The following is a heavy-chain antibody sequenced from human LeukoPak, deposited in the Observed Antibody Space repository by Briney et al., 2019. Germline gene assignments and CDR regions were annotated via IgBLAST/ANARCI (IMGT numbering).Heavy chain of an antibody. Sequence: SQTLSLTCAVSGGSISSGGYSWSWIRQPPGKGLEWLAYIYHSGSTFYNPSLKSRVTISVDRSKNQFSQKLSSVTAADTAVYYCARGGYSIPFDYWGQGTLVAVSS. D-gene: IGHD4-11*01. CDR2: IYHSGST. CDR3: ARGGYSIPFDY. CDR1: GGSISSGGYS. V-gene: IGHV4-30-2*01. J-gene: IGHJ4*02.